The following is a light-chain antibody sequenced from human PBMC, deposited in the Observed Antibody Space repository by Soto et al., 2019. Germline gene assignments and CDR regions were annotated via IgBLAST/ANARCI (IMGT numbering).Light chain of an antibody. CDR3: SSYTSSSTLV. V-gene: IGLV2-14*01. CDR2: EVS. CDR1: SSDVGGYNY. J-gene: IGLJ2*01. Sequence: QSVLTQPASVSGSPGQSITISCTGTSSDVGGYNYVSWYQQHPGKAPKLMIYEVSNRPSGVSNRFSGSKSGNTASLTISGLQAEDEADYYCSSYTSSSTLVFGGGTNDRP.